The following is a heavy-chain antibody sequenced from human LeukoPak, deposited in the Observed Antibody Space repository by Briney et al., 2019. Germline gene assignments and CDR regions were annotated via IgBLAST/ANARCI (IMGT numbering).Heavy chain of an antibody. CDR2: TNTHGTSA. D-gene: IGHD6-13*01. CDR3: LAGYYYYYMDV. V-gene: IGHV3-74*01. Sequence: LTGGSLRLSCAASGFTFNNYWMHWVRQAPGNGLVWVARTNTHGTSANYADSVKGRFIISRDNANNTLYLQMNGLRDEDTGVYYALAGYYYYYMDVWGKGTTVTVSS. J-gene: IGHJ6*03. CDR1: GFTFNNYW.